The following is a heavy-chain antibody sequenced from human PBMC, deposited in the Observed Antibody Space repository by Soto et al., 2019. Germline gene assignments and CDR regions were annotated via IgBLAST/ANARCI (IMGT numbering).Heavy chain of an antibody. J-gene: IGHJ6*02. Sequence: QVQLVQSGAEVKKPGSSVKVSCKASGGTFSSYAISWVRQAPGQGLEWMGGIIPIFGTANYAQKFQGRVTITADESTSTAYMELSSLRSEDTAVYYCATDNTVTTLRDYYYYGMDVWGQGTTVTVSS. V-gene: IGHV1-69*12. CDR3: ATDNTVTTLRDYYYYGMDV. CDR1: GGTFSSYA. CDR2: IIPIFGTA. D-gene: IGHD4-4*01.